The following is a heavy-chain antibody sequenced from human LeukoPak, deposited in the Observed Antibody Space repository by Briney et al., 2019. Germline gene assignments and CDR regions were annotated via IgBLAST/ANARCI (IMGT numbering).Heavy chain of an antibody. Sequence: PGGSLRLSCAASVPASSTHWMSGVRQAPGKGLEWVANINQDGGEKNYADSVKGRFTISTDNAKNSLYPLMNSLRAEAAAVYYCGKDLHWNQFDYWGQGTLVTVSS. J-gene: IGHJ4*02. CDR2: INQDGGEK. D-gene: IGHD1-1*01. CDR1: VPASSTHW. CDR3: GKDLHWNQFDY. V-gene: IGHV3-7*05.